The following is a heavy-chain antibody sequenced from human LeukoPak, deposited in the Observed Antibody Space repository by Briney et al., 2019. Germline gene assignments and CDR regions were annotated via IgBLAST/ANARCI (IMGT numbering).Heavy chain of an antibody. CDR2: IKSKTDGGTT. Sequence: GGSLRLSCAASGFTFSNAWMSWVRQIPGKGLEWVGRIKSKTDGGTTDYAAPVKGRFTISRHDSKNTLYLQMNSLKTEDTAVYYCVTPTMVRGFIRYFDYWGQGTLVTVSS. J-gene: IGHJ4*02. V-gene: IGHV3-15*01. CDR1: GFTFSNAW. CDR3: VTPTMVRGFIRYFDY. D-gene: IGHD3-10*01.